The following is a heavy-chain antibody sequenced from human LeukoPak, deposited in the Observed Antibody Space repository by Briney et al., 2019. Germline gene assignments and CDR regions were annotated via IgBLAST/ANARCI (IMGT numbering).Heavy chain of an antibody. CDR1: GGSFSGYY. V-gene: IGHV4-34*01. CDR3: ASDEVGATREYYFDY. Sequence: SETLSLTCAVYGGSFSGYYWSWIRQPPGKGLEWIGEINHSGSTNYNPSLKSRVTISVDTSKNQFSLKLSSVTAADTAVYYCASDEVGATREYYFDYWGQGTLVTVSS. CDR2: INHSGST. D-gene: IGHD1-26*01. J-gene: IGHJ4*02.